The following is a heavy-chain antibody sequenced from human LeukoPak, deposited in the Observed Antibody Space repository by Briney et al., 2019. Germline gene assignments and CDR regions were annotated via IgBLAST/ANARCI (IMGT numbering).Heavy chain of an antibody. V-gene: IGHV4-4*07. J-gene: IGHJ6*03. CDR1: GGSISSYY. D-gene: IGHD4-17*01. CDR3: ARANDYGDPLPRYMDV. Sequence: PSETLSLTCTVSGGSISSYYWSWIRQPAGKGLEWIGRIYTSGSTNYNPSLKSRVTMSVDTSKNQFSLKLNSVTAADTAVYYCARANDYGDPLPRYMDVWGKGTTVTVSS. CDR2: IYTSGST.